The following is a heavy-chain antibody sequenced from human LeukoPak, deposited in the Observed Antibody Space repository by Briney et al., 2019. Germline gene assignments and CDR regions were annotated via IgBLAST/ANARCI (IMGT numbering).Heavy chain of an antibody. J-gene: IGHJ4*02. D-gene: IGHD3-16*01. V-gene: IGHV1-2*02. Sequence: SVKVSCKASGYIFTGYYMHWVRQAPGQGLEWMGWINPNSGDTNYAQKFQGRVTMTRDTSISTAYMELSRLRSDDTAVYYCARVRYRLAETYIDYWGQGTLVTVSS. CDR1: GYIFTGYY. CDR2: INPNSGDT. CDR3: ARVRYRLAETYIDY.